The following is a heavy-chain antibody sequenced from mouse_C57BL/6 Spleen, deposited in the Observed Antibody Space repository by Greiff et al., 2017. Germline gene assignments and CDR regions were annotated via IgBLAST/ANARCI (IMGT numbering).Heavy chain of an antibody. V-gene: IGHV1-64*01. D-gene: IGHD1-2*01. J-gene: IGHJ4*01. CDR2: IHPNSGST. Sequence: VQLQQPGAELVKPGASVKLSCKASGYTFTSYWMHWVKQRPGQGLEWIGMIHPNSGSTNYNEKFKSKATLTVDKSSSTAYMQLSSLTSEDSAVYYCASPLLRGYAMDYWGQGTSVTVSS. CDR1: GYTFTSYW. CDR3: ASPLLRGYAMDY.